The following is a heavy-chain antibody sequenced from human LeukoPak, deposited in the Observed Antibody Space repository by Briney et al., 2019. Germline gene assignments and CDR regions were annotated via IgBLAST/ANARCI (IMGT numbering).Heavy chain of an antibody. D-gene: IGHD1-14*01. J-gene: IGHJ3*02. V-gene: IGHV3-66*01. CDR1: GFTVSSNY. CDR3: ARDSGESAFDI. Sequence: GGSLRLSCAASGFTVSSNYMSWVRQAPGKGLEWVSVIYSGGSTYYADSVKGRFTISRDNSKNTLYLQMNSLRVEDTAVYYCARDSGESAFDIWGQGTMVTVSS. CDR2: IYSGGST.